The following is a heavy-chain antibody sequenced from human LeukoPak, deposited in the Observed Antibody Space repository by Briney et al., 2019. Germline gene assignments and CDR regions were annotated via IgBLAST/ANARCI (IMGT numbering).Heavy chain of an antibody. D-gene: IGHD4-17*01. CDR3: ARRAPYGDYAQGDY. Sequence: GQPLKIPGSGAAYSFTKCWSGCVREIPGKGMGWVWIIYPGDSDTRYSPSFQGQVTISADKSISTAYLQWSSLKASDTAMYYCARRAPYGDYAQGDYWGQGTLVTVSS. CDR1: AYSFTKCW. CDR2: IYPGDSDT. J-gene: IGHJ4*02. V-gene: IGHV5-51*01.